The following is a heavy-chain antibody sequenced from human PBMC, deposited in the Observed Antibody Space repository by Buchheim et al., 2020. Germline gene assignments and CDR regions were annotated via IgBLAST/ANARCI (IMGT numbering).Heavy chain of an antibody. J-gene: IGHJ6*02. CDR1: GFTFSSYA. Sequence: QVQLVESGGGVVQPGRSLRLSCAASGFTFSSYAFHWIRQAPGKGLEWVAVISYHGSNKYYADSVRGRFTISRDNSKNTLYLQMNSLRAEDAAVYYCARGDDSGSSPYSSYAMYVWGQGTT. CDR3: ARGDDSGSSPYSSYAMYV. CDR2: ISYHGSNK. V-gene: IGHV3-30-3*01. D-gene: IGHD2-21*01.